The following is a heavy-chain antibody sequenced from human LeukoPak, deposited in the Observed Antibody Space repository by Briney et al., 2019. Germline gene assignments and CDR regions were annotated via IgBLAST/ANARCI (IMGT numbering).Heavy chain of an antibody. J-gene: IGHJ4*02. Sequence: GGSLRPSCAASEFTFSSYAMSWVRQAPGKGLEWVSAISGSGGSTYYADSVKGRFTISRDNSKNTLYLQMNSLRAEDTAVYYCAKVNGDYYFDYWGQGTLVTVSS. CDR3: AKVNGDYYFDY. V-gene: IGHV3-23*01. CDR2: ISGSGGST. D-gene: IGHD4-17*01. CDR1: EFTFSSYA.